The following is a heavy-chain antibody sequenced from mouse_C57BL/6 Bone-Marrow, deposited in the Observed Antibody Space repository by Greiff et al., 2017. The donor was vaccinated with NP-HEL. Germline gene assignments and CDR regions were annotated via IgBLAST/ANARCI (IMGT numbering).Heavy chain of an antibody. CDR2: IYPRSGNT. CDR3: ARMGPLYYGSTYWYFDV. CDR1: GYTFTSYG. V-gene: IGHV1-81*01. J-gene: IGHJ1*03. D-gene: IGHD1-1*01. Sequence: VQLQQSGAELARPGASVKLSCKASGYTFTSYGISWVKQRTGQGLEWIGEIYPRSGNTYYNEKFKGKATLTADKSSSTAYMELRRLTSEDSAVYFCARMGPLYYGSTYWYFDVWGTGTTVTVSS.